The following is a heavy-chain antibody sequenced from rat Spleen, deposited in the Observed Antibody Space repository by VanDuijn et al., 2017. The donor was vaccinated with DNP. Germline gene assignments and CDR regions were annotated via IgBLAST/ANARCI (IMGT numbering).Heavy chain of an antibody. CDR3: TRDSGDWYFDF. J-gene: IGHJ2*01. CDR2: INTDGGST. D-gene: IGHD1-1*01. Sequence: KGLEWLSSINTDGGSTFYPDSVKGRFTISRDDAKSTLYLQMDSLRSEDTATYYCTRDSGDWYFDFWGQGVMVTVSS. V-gene: IGHV5-27*01.